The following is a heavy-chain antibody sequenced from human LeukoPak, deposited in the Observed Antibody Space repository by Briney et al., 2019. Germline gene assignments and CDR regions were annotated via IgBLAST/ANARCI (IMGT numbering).Heavy chain of an antibody. CDR3: ARVAATDAFDI. CDR1: GYTFTSYD. D-gene: IGHD2-15*01. V-gene: IGHV1-8*03. CDR2: MNPNSSNT. Sequence: ASVKVSCKASGYTFTSYDINWVRQATGQGLEWMGWMNPNSSNTGYAQKFQGRVTITKNTSISTAYMELSSLRSEDTAVYYCARVAATDAFDIWGQGTMVTVSS. J-gene: IGHJ3*02.